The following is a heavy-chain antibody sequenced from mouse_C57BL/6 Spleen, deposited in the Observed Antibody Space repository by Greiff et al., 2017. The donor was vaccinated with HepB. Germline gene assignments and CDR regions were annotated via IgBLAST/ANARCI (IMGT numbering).Heavy chain of an antibody. CDR2: IHPNSGST. Sequence: QVQLKQPGAELVKPGASVKLSCKASGYTFTSYWMHWVKQRPGQGLEWIGMIHPNSGSTNYNEKFKSKATLTVDKSSSTAYMQLSSLTSEDSAVYYCARRGSSGYGDYWGQGTTLTVSS. CDR3: ARRGSSGYGDY. D-gene: IGHD3-2*02. J-gene: IGHJ2*01. CDR1: GYTFTSYW. V-gene: IGHV1-64*01.